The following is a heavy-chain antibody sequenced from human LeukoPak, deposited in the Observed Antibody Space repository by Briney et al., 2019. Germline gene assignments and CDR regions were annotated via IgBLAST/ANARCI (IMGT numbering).Heavy chain of an antibody. J-gene: IGHJ5*02. D-gene: IGHD2-15*01. CDR1: GWSFSGYY. Sequence: SETLSLTXAVYGWSFSGYYWSWIRQPPGKGLEWIGEINNSGSTNYNPSLKRRVTISVETSKNQFSLKLSSVTAADTPVYYCARGRAKDIVVVVDARKGLYNWFDPWGQGTLVTVSS. V-gene: IGHV4-34*01. CDR3: ARGRAKDIVVVVDARKGLYNWFDP. CDR2: INNSGST.